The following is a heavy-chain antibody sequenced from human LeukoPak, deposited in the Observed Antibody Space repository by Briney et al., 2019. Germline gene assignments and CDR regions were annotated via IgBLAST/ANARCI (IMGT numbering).Heavy chain of an antibody. D-gene: IGHD3-22*01. Sequence: PGGSLRLSCAASGFTVSSNYMNWVRQAPGKGLEWVSYISSSGSTTHYADSVKGRFTISRDNAKNSLYLQMNSLRAEDTAVYYCARVSIVGFPIDYWGQGTLVTVSS. J-gene: IGHJ4*02. CDR2: ISSSGSTT. CDR1: GFTVSSNY. CDR3: ARVSIVGFPIDY. V-gene: IGHV3-48*04.